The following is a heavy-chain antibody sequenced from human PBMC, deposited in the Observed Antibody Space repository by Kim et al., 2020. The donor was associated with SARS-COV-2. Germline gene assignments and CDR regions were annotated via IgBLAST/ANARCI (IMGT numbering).Heavy chain of an antibody. V-gene: IGHV4-34*01. D-gene: IGHD7-27*01. J-gene: IGHJ3*02. Sequence: PSIKSRVTMSVDMSKNQFSLKLTYVTAADTAVYYCARVKAVNWGSKNAFDIWGQGTVVTVSS. CDR3: ARVKAVNWGSKNAFDI.